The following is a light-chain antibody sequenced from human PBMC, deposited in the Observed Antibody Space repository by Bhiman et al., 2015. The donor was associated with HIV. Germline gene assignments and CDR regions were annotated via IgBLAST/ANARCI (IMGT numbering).Light chain of an antibody. CDR3: GTWDSSLSAVL. CDR2: GNS. Sequence: QSVLTQPPSVSGAPGQRVTISCTGSSSNIGAGCDVHWFQQLPGTAPKLLIYGNSIRPSGVPDRFSGSKSGTSASLAITGLQTGDEADYYCGTWDSSLSAVLFGGGTKLTVL. V-gene: IGLV1-50*01. J-gene: IGLJ2*01. CDR1: SSNIGAGCD.